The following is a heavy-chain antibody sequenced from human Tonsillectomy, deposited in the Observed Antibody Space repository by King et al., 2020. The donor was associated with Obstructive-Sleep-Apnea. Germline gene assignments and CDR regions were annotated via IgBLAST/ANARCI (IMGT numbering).Heavy chain of an antibody. Sequence: PLQESGPGLVKPSETLSLTCTVSGGSISSYYWSWLRPPPGKGLEWIGYIYYSGSTNYNPSLKSRVTISVDTSKNQFSLKLSSVTAADTAVYYCARVRHYYDSSGGSGDNWFDPWGQGTLVTVSS. CDR2: IYYSGST. CDR1: GGSISSYY. D-gene: IGHD3-22*01. V-gene: IGHV4-59*01. CDR3: ARVRHYYDSSGGSGDNWFDP. J-gene: IGHJ5*02.